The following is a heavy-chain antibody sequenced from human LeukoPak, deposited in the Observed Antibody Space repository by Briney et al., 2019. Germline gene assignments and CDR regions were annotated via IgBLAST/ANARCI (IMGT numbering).Heavy chain of an antibody. CDR3: AKDHGSSDWYYFDY. CDR1: GFTFSSYS. Sequence: GGSLRLSCAASGFTFSSYSMNWVRQAPGKGLEWVSSISSSSYIYYADSVKGRFTISRDNSKNTLYLQMNTLRADDTAVYYCAKDHGSSDWYYFDYWGQGTLVTVSS. J-gene: IGHJ4*02. V-gene: IGHV3-21*03. CDR2: ISSSSYI. D-gene: IGHD6-13*01.